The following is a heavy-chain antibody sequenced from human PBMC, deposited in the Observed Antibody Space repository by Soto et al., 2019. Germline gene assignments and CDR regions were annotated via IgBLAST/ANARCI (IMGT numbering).Heavy chain of an antibody. CDR1: GYSITSHY. CDR2: INPSDGST. Sequence: ASVKVSCKASGYSITSHYMHWVRQARGQGLEWMGIINPSDGSTKYAQKFQGRVSMTGDTSASTVYMELRSLRSDGTAVYYCARRLYGDYDYWGQGTLVTVSS. J-gene: IGHJ4*02. CDR3: ARRLYGDYDY. V-gene: IGHV1-46*01. D-gene: IGHD4-17*01.